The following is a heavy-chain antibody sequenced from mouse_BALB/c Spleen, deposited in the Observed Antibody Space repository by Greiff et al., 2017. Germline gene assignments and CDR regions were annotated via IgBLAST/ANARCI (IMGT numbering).Heavy chain of an antibody. V-gene: IGHV14-4*02. CDR1: GFNIKDYY. D-gene: IGHD2-4*01. J-gene: IGHJ3*01. CDR2: IDPENGDT. CDR3: NANRHYDYEFAY. Sequence: EVQLQESGAELVRSGASVKLSCTASGFNIKDYYMHWVKQRPEQGLEWIGWIDPENGDTEYAPKFQGKATMTADTSSNTAYLQLSSLTSEDTAVYYCNANRHYDYEFAYWGQGTLVTVSA.